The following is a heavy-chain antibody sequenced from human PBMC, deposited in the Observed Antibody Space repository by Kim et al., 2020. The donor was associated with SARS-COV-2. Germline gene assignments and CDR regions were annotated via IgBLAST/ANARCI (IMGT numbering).Heavy chain of an antibody. CDR3: ARDLPRLGPPNNWFDP. Sequence: SVKVSCKASGGTFSSYAISWVRQAPGQGLEWMGGIIPIFGTANYAQKFQGRVTITVDESTSTAYMELSSLRSEDTAVYYCARDLPRLGPPNNWFDPWGQGTLVTVSS. J-gene: IGHJ5*02. CDR2: IIPIFGTA. D-gene: IGHD7-27*01. CDR1: GGTFSSYA. V-gene: IGHV1-69*13.